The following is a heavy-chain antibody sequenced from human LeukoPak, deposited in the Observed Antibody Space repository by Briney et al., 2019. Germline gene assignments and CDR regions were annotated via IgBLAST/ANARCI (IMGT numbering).Heavy chain of an antibody. Sequence: PSQTLSLTCTVSGYSISSGYYWGWIRQPPGKGLEWIGSIYHSGSTYYNPSLKSRVTISVDTSKNQFSLKLSSVTAADTAVYYCARAFSGSYSIFDYWGQGTLVTVSS. V-gene: IGHV4-38-2*02. CDR2: IYHSGST. CDR1: GYSISSGYY. D-gene: IGHD1-26*01. CDR3: ARAFSGSYSIFDY. J-gene: IGHJ4*02.